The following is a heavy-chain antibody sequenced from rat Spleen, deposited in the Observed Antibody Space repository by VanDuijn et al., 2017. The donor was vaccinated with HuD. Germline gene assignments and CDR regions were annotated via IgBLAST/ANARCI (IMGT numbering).Heavy chain of an antibody. CDR1: GYSITSNY. CDR3: AANYDGTHYYSDY. Sequence: EVQLQESGPGLVKPSQSLSLTCSVTGYSITSNYWGWIRKFPGNKMEWMGYISYSGSTSYNPSLKSRISITRDTSKNQFFLKVDSVINEDTATYYCAANYDGTHYYSDYWGQGVVVTVSS. J-gene: IGHJ2*01. CDR2: ISYSGST. V-gene: IGHV3-1*01. D-gene: IGHD1-12*02.